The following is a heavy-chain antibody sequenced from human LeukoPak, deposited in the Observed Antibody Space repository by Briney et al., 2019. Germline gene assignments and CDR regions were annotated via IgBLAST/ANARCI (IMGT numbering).Heavy chain of an antibody. CDR2: IYYSGST. CDR1: GDSISSSGYY. V-gene: IGHV4-39*07. J-gene: IGHJ4*02. D-gene: IGHD7-27*01. Sequence: PSETLSLTCTVSGDSISSSGYYWGWIRQPPGKGLEWIGSIYYSGSTYYNPSLKSRVTISVDTSKNQFSLKLSSVTAADTAVYYCAKEGLLTGQIDYWGQGTLLTVSP. CDR3: AKEGLLTGQIDY.